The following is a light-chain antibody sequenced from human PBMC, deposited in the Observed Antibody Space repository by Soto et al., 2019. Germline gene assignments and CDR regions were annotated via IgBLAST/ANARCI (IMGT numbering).Light chain of an antibody. CDR3: QQYKTYSRT. CDR2: KAS. V-gene: IGKV1-5*03. CDR1: QSISNW. J-gene: IGKJ1*01. Sequence: DIQMTQSPSTLPASVGERVTITCRASQSISNWLAWYQKRPGKAPKLLIYKASSLEGGVPSRFSGSGSGTEFTLTISSLQPDDFATYYCQQYKTYSRTFGEGTKVEIK.